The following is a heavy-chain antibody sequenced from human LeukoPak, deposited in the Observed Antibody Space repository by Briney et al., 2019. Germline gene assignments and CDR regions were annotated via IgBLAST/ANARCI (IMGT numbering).Heavy chain of an antibody. CDR1: GFTFSSYW. CDR3: ARARYQYCSGGSCPPSS. J-gene: IGHJ4*02. Sequence: GGPLRLSCAASGFTFSSYWMSWVRQAPGKGLEWVANIKQDGSEKYYVDSVKGRFTISRDNAKNSLYLQMNSLRAEDTAVYYCARARYQYCSGGSCPPSSWGQGTLVTVSS. V-gene: IGHV3-7*03. CDR2: IKQDGSEK. D-gene: IGHD2-15*01.